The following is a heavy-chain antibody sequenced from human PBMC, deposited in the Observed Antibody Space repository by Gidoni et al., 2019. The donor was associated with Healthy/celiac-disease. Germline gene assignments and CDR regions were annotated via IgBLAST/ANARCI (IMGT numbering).Heavy chain of an antibody. D-gene: IGHD6-19*01. J-gene: IGHJ4*02. CDR2: IWYDGSNK. CDR3: ARGPAEQWLGIDY. Sequence: QVQLVESGGGVVQPGRSLRLSCAASGFPFSSYGMHWVRQAPGKGLEWVAVIWYDGSNKYYADSVKGRFTISRDNSKNTLYLKMNSLRAEDTAVYYCARGPAEQWLGIDYWGQGTLVTVSS. V-gene: IGHV3-33*01. CDR1: GFPFSSYG.